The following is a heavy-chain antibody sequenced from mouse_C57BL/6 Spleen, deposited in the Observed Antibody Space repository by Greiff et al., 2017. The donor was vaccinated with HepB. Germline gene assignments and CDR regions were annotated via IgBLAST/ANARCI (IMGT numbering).Heavy chain of an antibody. CDR1: GFTFNTYA. CDR2: IRSKSSNYAT. Sequence: DVKLVESGGGLVQPKGSLKLSCAASGFTFNTYAMHWVRQAPGKGLEWVARIRSKSSNYATYYADSVKDRFTISRDDSQSMLYLQMNNLKTVDTAMYYCVRGDFYDGYYYAMDYWGQGTSVTVSS. CDR3: VRGDFYDGYYYAMDY. V-gene: IGHV10-3*01. J-gene: IGHJ4*01. D-gene: IGHD2-3*01.